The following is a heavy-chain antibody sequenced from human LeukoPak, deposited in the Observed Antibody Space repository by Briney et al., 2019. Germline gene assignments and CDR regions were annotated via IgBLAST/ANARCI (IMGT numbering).Heavy chain of an antibody. J-gene: IGHJ4*02. CDR3: AKGMRQFDY. Sequence: GGXLRLSCVASGFTFSNYVMSWVRQAPGKGLEWVSGISGNGGSTYNADSVKGRFTISRDNSKNTLYLQMNSLRAEDTAVYYCAKGMRQFDYWGQGTLVTVSS. CDR1: GFTFSNYV. V-gene: IGHV3-23*01. CDR2: ISGNGGST.